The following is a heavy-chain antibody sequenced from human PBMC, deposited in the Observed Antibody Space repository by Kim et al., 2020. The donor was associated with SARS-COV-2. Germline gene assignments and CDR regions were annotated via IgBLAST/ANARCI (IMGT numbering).Heavy chain of an antibody. CDR3: ARGGVRWLVRNWFDP. CDR2: INHSGST. V-gene: IGHV4-34*01. D-gene: IGHD6-19*01. J-gene: IGHJ5*02. Sequence: SETLSLTCAVYGGSFSGYYWSWIRQPPGKGLEWIGEINHSGSTNYNPSLKSRVTISVDTSKNQFSLKLSSVTAADTAVYYCARGGVRWLVRNWFDPWGQGTLVTVSS. CDR1: GGSFSGYY.